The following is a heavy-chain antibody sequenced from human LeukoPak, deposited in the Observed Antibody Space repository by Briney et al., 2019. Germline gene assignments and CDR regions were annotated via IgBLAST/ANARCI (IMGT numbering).Heavy chain of an antibody. CDR1: GFTFSSYS. CDR3: ARDFPYYYDSSGLDY. Sequence: GGSLRLSCAASGFTFSSYSMNWVRQAPGKGLEWVSSISSSSSYIYYADSVKGRFTISRDNAKNSLYLQMNSLRAEDTAVYYCARDFPYYYDSSGLDYWGQGTLVTVSS. D-gene: IGHD3-22*01. V-gene: IGHV3-21*01. J-gene: IGHJ4*02. CDR2: ISSSSSYI.